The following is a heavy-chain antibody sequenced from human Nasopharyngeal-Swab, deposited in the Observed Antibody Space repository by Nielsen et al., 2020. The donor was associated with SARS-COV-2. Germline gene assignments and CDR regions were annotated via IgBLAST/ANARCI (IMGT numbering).Heavy chain of an antibody. V-gene: IGHV1-46*01. Sequence: ASVKVSCKASGYTFTSYYIHWVRQAPGQGLEWMGVINPSVGSTNYAQKFQGRVTMTRDKSTSTVYMELSSLRSEDTAVYYCASETDARIAASPRVVWGQGTTVTVSS. J-gene: IGHJ6*02. CDR2: INPSVGST. CDR3: ASETDARIAASPRVV. CDR1: GYTFTSYY. D-gene: IGHD6-13*01.